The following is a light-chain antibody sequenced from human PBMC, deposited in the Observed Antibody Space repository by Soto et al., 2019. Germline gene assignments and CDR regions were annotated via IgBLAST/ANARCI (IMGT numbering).Light chain of an antibody. Sequence: VLTQPASVSGSPGQSITISCTGTSSDIGAYNFVSWYQQHPGKAPKLMLYDVNIRPSGVSNRFSGSKSGNTASLTISGLQAEDEADYYCTSWTTSTTMIFGGGTKLTVL. CDR3: TSWTTSTTMI. J-gene: IGLJ2*01. CDR2: DVN. CDR1: SSDIGAYNF. V-gene: IGLV2-14*03.